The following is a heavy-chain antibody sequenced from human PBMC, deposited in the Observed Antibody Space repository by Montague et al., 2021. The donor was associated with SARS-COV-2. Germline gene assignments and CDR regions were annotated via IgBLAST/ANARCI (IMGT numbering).Heavy chain of an antibody. CDR1: GGSIGNYY. V-gene: IGHV4-4*07. Sequence: SETLSLTCTVSGGSIGNYYWSWIRQPAGKGLEWIGLIYASWNTNYNPSLTIRVTMSVSTSKNQFSLKLSSVTSAGTAVYYCASDRPRSDYYDSGTYTWGGQGVDVWGQGTAVNVS. CDR3: ASDRPRSDYYDSGTYTWGGQGVDV. CDR2: IYASWNT. D-gene: IGHD3-10*01. J-gene: IGHJ6*02.